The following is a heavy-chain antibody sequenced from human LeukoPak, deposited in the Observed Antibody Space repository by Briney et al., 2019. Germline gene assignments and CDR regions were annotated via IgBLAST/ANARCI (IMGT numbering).Heavy chain of an antibody. Sequence: GGSLRLSCAASGFTFTTCSMNWVRQAPGKGLEWVSSISSTSSFIYYADSMKGRFTISRDNANNSLYLQMNSLRAEDTAVYYCARAPIMYSSGWFGDWGQGTLVTVSS. J-gene: IGHJ4*02. CDR3: ARAPIMYSSGWFGD. V-gene: IGHV3-21*01. D-gene: IGHD6-19*01. CDR1: GFTFTTCS. CDR2: ISSTSSFI.